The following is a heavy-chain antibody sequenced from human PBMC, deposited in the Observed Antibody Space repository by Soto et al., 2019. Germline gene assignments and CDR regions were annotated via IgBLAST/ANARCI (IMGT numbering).Heavy chain of an antibody. CDR1: GGSISSYY. CDR2: IYYSGST. Sequence: PSETLSLTCTVAGGSISSYYWSWIRQHPGKGLEWIGYIYYSGSTNYNPSLKRRVTTSVDTSKNQFSLKLSSVTAADTAVYYCARAGGQWLVPTGIDYWGQGTLVTVA. D-gene: IGHD6-19*01. J-gene: IGHJ4*02. CDR3: ARAGGQWLVPTGIDY. V-gene: IGHV4-59*01.